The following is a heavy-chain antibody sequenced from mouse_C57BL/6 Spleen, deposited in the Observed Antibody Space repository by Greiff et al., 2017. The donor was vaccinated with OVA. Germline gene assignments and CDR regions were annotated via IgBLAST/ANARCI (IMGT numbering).Heavy chain of an antibody. CDR1: GYTFTNYW. D-gene: IGHD2-13*01. V-gene: IGHV1-63*01. Sequence: QVQLQQSGAELVRPGTSVKMSCKASGYTFTNYWIGWAKQRPGHGLEWIGDIFPGGGYTNYTVKFKCKATVTADTSSSSTYMQFSSLTSEDSAISYCARGGGDEAMDYWGQGTSVTVSS. J-gene: IGHJ4*01. CDR2: IFPGGGYT. CDR3: ARGGGDEAMDY.